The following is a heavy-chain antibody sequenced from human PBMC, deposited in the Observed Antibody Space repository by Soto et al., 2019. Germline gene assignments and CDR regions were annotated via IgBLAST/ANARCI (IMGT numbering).Heavy chain of an antibody. CDR3: ARGTGWITMIVNGFDY. V-gene: IGHV4-31*03. CDR2: IYYSGST. D-gene: IGHD3-22*01. CDR1: GGSISSGGYY. Sequence: PSETLSLTCTVSGGSISSGGYYWSWIRQHPGKGLEWIGYIYYSGSTYYNPSLKSRVTISVDTSKNQFSLKLSSVTAADTAVYYCARGTGWITMIVNGFDYWGQGTLVTVSS. J-gene: IGHJ4*02.